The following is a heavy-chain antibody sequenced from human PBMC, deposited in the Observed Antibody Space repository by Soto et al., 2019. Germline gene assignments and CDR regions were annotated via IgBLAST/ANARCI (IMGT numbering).Heavy chain of an antibody. J-gene: IGHJ5*02. CDR2: IIPIFGTA. CDR3: ARAIVGPTTRGWLDP. V-gene: IGHV1-69*13. CDR1: GGTFSRYA. Sequence: SVKVSCKASGGTFSRYAISWVRQAPGQGLEWMGGIIPIFGTANYAQKFQGRVTITADESTSTAYMELSSLRFEDTAVYYCARAIVGPTTRGWLDPWGQGTLVTVYS. D-gene: IGHD1-26*01.